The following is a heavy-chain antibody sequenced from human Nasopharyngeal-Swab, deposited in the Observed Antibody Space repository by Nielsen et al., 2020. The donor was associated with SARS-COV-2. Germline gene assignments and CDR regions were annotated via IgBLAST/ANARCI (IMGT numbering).Heavy chain of an antibody. Sequence: GESLKISCAASGFTFSSYWMSWVRQAPGKGLEWVANIKQDGSEKYYVDSVKGRFTISRDNAKNSPYLQMNGLRAEDTAVYYCARDVRIFGVVIITYYYYYYMDVWGKGTTVTVSS. V-gene: IGHV3-7*01. D-gene: IGHD3-3*01. J-gene: IGHJ6*03. CDR3: ARDVRIFGVVIITYYYYYYMDV. CDR2: IKQDGSEK. CDR1: GFTFSSYW.